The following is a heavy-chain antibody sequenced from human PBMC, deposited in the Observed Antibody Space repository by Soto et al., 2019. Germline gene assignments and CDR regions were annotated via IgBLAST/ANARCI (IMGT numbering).Heavy chain of an antibody. D-gene: IGHD2-2*01. Sequence: SETLSLTCTVSGVSISSGDYYWRWIRQPPGKGLEWIGYIYYSENTYSNPSLKSRVAISGDTSKNQFSLKVTSVTAADTAVYYCARLGGSCSSTNCYGYYAMDVWGQGTTVTVSS. J-gene: IGHJ6*02. CDR1: GVSISSGDYY. CDR3: ARLGGSCSSTNCYGYYAMDV. CDR2: IYYSENT. V-gene: IGHV4-30-4*01.